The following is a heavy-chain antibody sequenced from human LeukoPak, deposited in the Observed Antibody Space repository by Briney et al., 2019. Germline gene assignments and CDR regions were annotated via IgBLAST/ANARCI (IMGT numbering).Heavy chain of an antibody. CDR3: AKLPREYCSSTSCPNWFDT. V-gene: IGHV3-23*01. CDR2: ISGSGGST. CDR1: GFTFSSYA. J-gene: IGHJ5*02. Sequence: GGSLRLSCAASGFTFSSYAMSWVRQAPGKGLEWVSAISGSGGSTYYADSVQGRFATSRDNSKNTLYLQMNSLRAEDTAVYYCAKLPREYCSSTSCPNWFDTWGQGTLVTVSS. D-gene: IGHD2-2*01.